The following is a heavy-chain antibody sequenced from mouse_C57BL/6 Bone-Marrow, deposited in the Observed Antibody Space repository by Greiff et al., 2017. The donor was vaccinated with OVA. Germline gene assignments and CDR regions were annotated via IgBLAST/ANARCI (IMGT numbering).Heavy chain of an antibody. CDR1: GYTFTSYW. CDR3: AMGTTVVAREY. Sequence: QVQLQQPGAELVKPGASVKLSCKASGYTFTSYWMQWVKQRPGQGLEWIGEIDPSDSYTNYNQKFKGKATLTVDTSSSTAYMQLSSLTSEDSAVSYCAMGTTVVAREYRGQGTTLTVSS. V-gene: IGHV1-50*01. J-gene: IGHJ2*01. CDR2: IDPSDSYT. D-gene: IGHD1-1*01.